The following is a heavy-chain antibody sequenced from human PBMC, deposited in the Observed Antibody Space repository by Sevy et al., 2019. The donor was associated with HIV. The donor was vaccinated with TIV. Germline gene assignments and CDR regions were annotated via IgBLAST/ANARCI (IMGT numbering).Heavy chain of an antibody. D-gene: IGHD6-19*01. CDR3: ARGNDGWDY. CDR2: INQDGSEK. Sequence: GGSLRLSCTASGFNFNSHWMSWVRQAPGKGLEWVANINQDGSEKYYVDSVKGRFTISRDNAKNSLYLQMNSLRGEDTAIYYCARGNDGWDYWGQGTLVTVSS. J-gene: IGHJ4*02. V-gene: IGHV3-7*01. CDR1: GFNFNSHW.